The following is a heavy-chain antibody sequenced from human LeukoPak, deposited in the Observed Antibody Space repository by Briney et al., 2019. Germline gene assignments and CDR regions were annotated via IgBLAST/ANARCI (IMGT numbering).Heavy chain of an antibody. CDR1: GGSISSGGYY. CDR2: IYYSGST. J-gene: IGHJ4*02. CDR3: ARDSGISGRTDY. V-gene: IGHV4-31*03. D-gene: IGHD3-10*01. Sequence: PSETLSLTCTVSGGSISSGGYYWSWIRQYPGKGLEWIGYIYYSGSTYYNPSLKSRVTISVDTSKNQFSLKLSSVSAADTAVYYCARDSGISGRTDYWGQGTLVTVSS.